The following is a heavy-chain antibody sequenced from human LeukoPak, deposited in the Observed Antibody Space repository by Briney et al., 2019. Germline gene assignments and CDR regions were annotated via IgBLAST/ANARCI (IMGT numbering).Heavy chain of an antibody. CDR2: IRGDGGKK. D-gene: IGHD3-16*01. V-gene: IGHV3-7*01. CDR1: GFTFSTYW. Sequence: GGSLRLSCAASGFTFSTYWMSWVCQAPGKGLEWVANIRGDGGKKNYVDSVRGRFTISRDNAKNSLYLQMNSLRAEDTAVYYCARDWGEEGRPTDYWGQGTLVTVSS. CDR3: ARDWGEEGRPTDY. J-gene: IGHJ4*02.